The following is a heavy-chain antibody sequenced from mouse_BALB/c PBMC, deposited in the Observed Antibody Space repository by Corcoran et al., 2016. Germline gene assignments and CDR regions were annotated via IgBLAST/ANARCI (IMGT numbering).Heavy chain of an antibody. D-gene: IGHD1-1*01. CDR1: GYTFTDYN. V-gene: IGHV1-18*01. CDR3: ARWGITTFDY. J-gene: IGHJ2*01. Sequence: DVLLQQSGPELVKPGASVKIPCKASGYTFTDYNMDWVKQSHGKSLEWIGDINPKSGGTIYNQTFKGKAILTVDKSSSTAYMELRSLTSEDTAVYYCARWGITTFDYWGQGTTLTVSS. CDR2: INPKSGGT.